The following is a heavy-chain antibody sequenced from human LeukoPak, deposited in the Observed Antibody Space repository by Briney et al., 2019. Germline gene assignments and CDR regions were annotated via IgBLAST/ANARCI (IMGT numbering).Heavy chain of an antibody. D-gene: IGHD2-15*01. CDR3: ARVRGVVAEN. CDR2: IYSGGRT. Sequence: GGSLRLSCAASGFTVSSNYMSWVRQAPGKGLEWVSIIYSGGRTYYADSVKGRFTISRDNSKNTLYLQMNSLRAEDTAVYYCARVRGVVAENWGQGTLVTVSS. V-gene: IGHV3-66*01. CDR1: GFTVSSNY. J-gene: IGHJ4*02.